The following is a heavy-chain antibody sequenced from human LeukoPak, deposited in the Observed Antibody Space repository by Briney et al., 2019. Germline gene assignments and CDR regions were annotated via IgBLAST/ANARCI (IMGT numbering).Heavy chain of an antibody. D-gene: IGHD3-9*01. CDR3: ARGGYFDWFRNSLDAFDI. CDR2: ISSSGSTI. CDR1: GFTFSSYE. J-gene: IGHJ3*02. Sequence: PGGSLRLSCAASGFTFSSYEMNWVRQAPGKGLEWVSYISSSGSTIYYADSVKGRFTISRDNAKNSLYLQMNSLRAEDTAVYYCARGGYFDWFRNSLDAFDIWGQGTMVTVSS. V-gene: IGHV3-48*03.